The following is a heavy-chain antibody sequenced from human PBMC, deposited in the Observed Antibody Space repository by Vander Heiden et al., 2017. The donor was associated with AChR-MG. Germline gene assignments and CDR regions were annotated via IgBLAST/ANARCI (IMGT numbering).Heavy chain of an antibody. J-gene: IGHJ4*02. CDR3: ARGYWSYYDGSGYYLDF. Sequence: QVQLQESGPGLVEPSQTLSLTCTVSGDSIRNGDYYWSWIRQPPGKGPEWICYIYFTGTTYYTPSLKDRLTISVDTSKNQLSLKLTSVTAADTAIYYCARGYWSYYDGSGYYLDFWGQGSLVTVSS. D-gene: IGHD3-22*01. CDR1: GDSIRNGDYY. CDR2: IYFTGTT. V-gene: IGHV4-30-4*01.